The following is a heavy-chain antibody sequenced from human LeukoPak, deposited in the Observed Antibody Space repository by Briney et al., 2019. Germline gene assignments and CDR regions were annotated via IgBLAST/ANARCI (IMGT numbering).Heavy chain of an antibody. Sequence: ASVKVSCKASGYTFTSYYMHWVRQAPGQGLEWMGIINPSGGSTSYAQKFQGRVTMTRDTSTSTVYMELSSLRSEDTAVYYCARGHPTGLTTVIGDYYYGMDVWGQGTTVTVSS. V-gene: IGHV1-46*01. CDR1: GYTFTSYY. CDR2: INPSGGST. J-gene: IGHJ6*02. D-gene: IGHD4-17*01. CDR3: ARGHPTGLTTVIGDYYYGMDV.